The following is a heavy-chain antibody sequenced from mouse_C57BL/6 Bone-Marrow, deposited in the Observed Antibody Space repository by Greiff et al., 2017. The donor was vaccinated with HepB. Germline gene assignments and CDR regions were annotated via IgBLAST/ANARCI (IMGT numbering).Heavy chain of an antibody. CDR2: IHPNSGST. Sequence: QVHVKQPGAELVKPGASVKLSCKASGYTFTSYWMHWVKQRPGQGLEWIGMIHPNSGSTNYNEKFKSKATLTVDKSSSTAYMQLSSLTSEDSAVYYCARSLTGAWFAYWGQGTLVTVSA. CDR1: GYTFTSYW. D-gene: IGHD1-1*02. CDR3: ARSLTGAWFAY. V-gene: IGHV1-64*01. J-gene: IGHJ3*01.